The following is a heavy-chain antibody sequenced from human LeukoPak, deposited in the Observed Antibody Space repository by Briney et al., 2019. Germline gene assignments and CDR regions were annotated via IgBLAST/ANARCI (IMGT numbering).Heavy chain of an antibody. Sequence: PSETLSLTCTVSGGSISSYYWSWIRQPPGKGLEWIGRIYTSGSTNYNPSLKSRVTMSVDTSKNQFSLKLSSVTAADTAVYYCARGPPYYDFWSGNNWFDPWGQGTLVTVSS. J-gene: IGHJ5*02. V-gene: IGHV4-4*07. D-gene: IGHD3-3*01. CDR3: ARGPPYYDFWSGNNWFDP. CDR1: GGSISSYY. CDR2: IYTSGST.